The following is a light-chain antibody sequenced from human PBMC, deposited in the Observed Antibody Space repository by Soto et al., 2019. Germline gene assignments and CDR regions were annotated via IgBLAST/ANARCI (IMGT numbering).Light chain of an antibody. CDR2: GAS. Sequence: EIVLTQSPGALSLSPGERATLSCRASQSVSSSYLAWYQQKPGQAPRLLIFGASSRATGIPDKFSGSGSGTGFTLTISSLQPDDFATYYCQQYNSYSWTFGQGTKVDIK. J-gene: IGKJ1*01. CDR3: QQYNSYSWT. V-gene: IGKV3-20*01. CDR1: QSVSSSY.